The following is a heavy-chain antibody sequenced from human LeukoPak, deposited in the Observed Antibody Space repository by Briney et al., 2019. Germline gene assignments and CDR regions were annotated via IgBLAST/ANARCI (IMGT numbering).Heavy chain of an antibody. J-gene: IGHJ5*02. D-gene: IGHD6-13*01. CDR3: AREGSSSWYYGSTRAYNWFDP. V-gene: IGHV6-1*01. CDR1: GDSVSTNSAT. Sequence: SQTLSLTCAISGDSVSTNSATWTWLRQSPSRGLEWLGRTYYRSKWNNDYAVSMKSRITINPDTSKNQFSLQLNSVTPEDTAVYYCAREGSSSWYYGSTRAYNWFDPWGQGTLVTVSS. CDR2: TYYRSKWNN.